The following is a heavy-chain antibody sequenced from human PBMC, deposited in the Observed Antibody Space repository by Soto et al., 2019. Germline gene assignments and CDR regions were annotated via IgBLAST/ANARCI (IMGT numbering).Heavy chain of an antibody. CDR1: GFTFSSFA. CDR3: AKGRGSGQEMDY. Sequence: QVQLVESGGGVVQPGTSLRLACAASGFTFSSFAMHWVRQGPAKGLEWVTVLSNDGSRKYYADSVKGRFTISRDNSRNTVCLQRSGRRGGDTAMCYGAKGRGSGQEMDYWGQGTLVIVSS. CDR2: LSNDGSRK. D-gene: IGHD3-10*01. J-gene: IGHJ4*02. V-gene: IGHV3-30-3*01.